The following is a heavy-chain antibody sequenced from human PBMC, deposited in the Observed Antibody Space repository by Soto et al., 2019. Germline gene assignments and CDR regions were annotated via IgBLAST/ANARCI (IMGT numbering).Heavy chain of an antibody. J-gene: IGHJ5*02. D-gene: IGHD1-26*01. CDR1: GFTFSSYG. V-gene: IGHV3-33*01. CDR3: ARDRQGWGFDP. Sequence: GGSVRLSCAASGFTFSSYGMHWVRQAPGKGLEWVAVIWYDGSNKYYADSVKGRFTISRDNSKNTLYLQMNSLRAEDTAVYYCARDRQGWGFDPWGQGTLVTVSS. CDR2: IWYDGSNK.